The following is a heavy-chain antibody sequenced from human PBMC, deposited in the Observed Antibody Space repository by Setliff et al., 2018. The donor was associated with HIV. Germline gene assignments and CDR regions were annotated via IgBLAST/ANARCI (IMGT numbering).Heavy chain of an antibody. J-gene: IGHJ4*01. CDR2: INHSGST. CDR1: GGSISSGTYY. D-gene: IGHD3-3*01. CDR3: ARGRDYTGSWFRPFYLDF. Sequence: SETLSLTCTVSGGSISSGTYYWSWIRQPAGKGLEWLGEINHSGSTAYNLALESRVSMSIDTSKNQFSLKLTSVTAADTAIYYCARGRDYTGSWFRPFYLDFWGHGNLVTVSS. V-gene: IGHV4-39*02.